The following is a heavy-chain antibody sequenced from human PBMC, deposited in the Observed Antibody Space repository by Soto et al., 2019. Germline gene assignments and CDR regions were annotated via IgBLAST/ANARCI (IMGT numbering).Heavy chain of an antibody. CDR3: ARGHEVCNWFDP. V-gene: IGHV4-30-2*01. Sequence: PSETLSLTCAVSGGYISSGGYSWSWIRQPPGKGLEWIGYIYHSGSTYYNPSLKSRVTISVDRSKNQFSLKLSSVTAADTAVYYCARGHEVCNWFDPWGQGTLVTVSS. J-gene: IGHJ5*02. CDR2: IYHSGST. D-gene: IGHD1-20*01. CDR1: GGYISSGGYS.